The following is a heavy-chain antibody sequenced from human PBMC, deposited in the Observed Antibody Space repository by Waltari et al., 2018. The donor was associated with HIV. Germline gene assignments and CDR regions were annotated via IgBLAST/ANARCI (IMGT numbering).Heavy chain of an antibody. CDR1: GFTFNKYW. J-gene: IGHJ4*02. Sequence: EVQLVESGGGLVQPGGSLRLSCAASGFTFNKYWMTWVRQAPGKGRGWVANIKQDESEKYDGDSLKGRFTISRDNAKNSLFLQMNSLRVEDTAVYYCAREALYDSSGYYFDYWGQGTLVTVSS. CDR2: IKQDESEK. D-gene: IGHD3-22*01. CDR3: AREALYDSSGYYFDY. V-gene: IGHV3-7*01.